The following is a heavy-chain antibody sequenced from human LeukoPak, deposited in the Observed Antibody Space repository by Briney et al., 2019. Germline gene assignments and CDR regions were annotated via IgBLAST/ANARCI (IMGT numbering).Heavy chain of an antibody. Sequence: SETLSLTCAVYGGSFSGYYWSWIRQPPGKGLEWTGEINHSGSTNYNPSLKSRVTISVDTSKNQFSLKLSSVTAADTAVYYCARPPYSSGLGGNWFDPWGQGTQVTVSS. CDR2: INHSGST. D-gene: IGHD6-19*01. V-gene: IGHV4-34*01. J-gene: IGHJ5*02. CDR3: ARPPYSSGLGGNWFDP. CDR1: GGSFSGYY.